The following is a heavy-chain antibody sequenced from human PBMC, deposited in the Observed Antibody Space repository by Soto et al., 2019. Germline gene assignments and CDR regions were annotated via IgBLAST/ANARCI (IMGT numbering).Heavy chain of an antibody. D-gene: IGHD2-15*01. J-gene: IGHJ4*02. CDR3: AGVGYGRGFDF. V-gene: IGHV4-4*07. CDR2: IYTSGSN. CDR1: GASIDTYY. Sequence: SETLSLTCTVSGASIDTYYWTWIRQPAGKGLEWIGLIYTSGSNNYNPSLESRVTMSEDTSKNHFSLKLTSVTAADTAVYYCAGVGYGRGFDFWGQGTLVTVSS.